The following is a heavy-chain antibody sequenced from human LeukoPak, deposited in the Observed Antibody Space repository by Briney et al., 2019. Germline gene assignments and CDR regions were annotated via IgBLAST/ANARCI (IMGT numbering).Heavy chain of an antibody. D-gene: IGHD6-19*01. CDR1: GFTFSSYA. CDR3: AKILLADSPNSSGWYEYYYGMDV. CDR2: ISGSGGST. J-gene: IGHJ6*02. V-gene: IGHV3-23*01. Sequence: PGGSLRLSCAASGFTFSSYAMSWVRQAPGKGLEWVSAISGSGGSTYYADSVKGRFTISRDNSKNTLYLQMNSLRAEDTAVYYCAKILLADSPNSSGWYEYYYGMDVWGQGTTVTVSS.